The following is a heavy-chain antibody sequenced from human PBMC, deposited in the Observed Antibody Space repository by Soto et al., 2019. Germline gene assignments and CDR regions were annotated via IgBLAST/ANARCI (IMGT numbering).Heavy chain of an antibody. CDR3: ARVLYRNVIHA. J-gene: IGHJ4*02. D-gene: IGHD5-18*01. Sequence: ASVKVSCKASGYNFIDYYIHWVLQAPGQGLEWMGWIDPRNGGTKYAQKFQDRLTLTTDTSTGTAFMELRRLTSDDTAVFFCARVLYRNVIHAWGQGTLVTVS. CDR1: GYNFIDYY. V-gene: IGHV1-2*02. CDR2: IDPRNGGT.